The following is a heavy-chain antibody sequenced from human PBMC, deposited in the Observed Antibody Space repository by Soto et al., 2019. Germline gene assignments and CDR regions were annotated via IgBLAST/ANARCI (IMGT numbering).Heavy chain of an antibody. J-gene: IGHJ6*02. V-gene: IGHV3-66*01. Sequence: GGSLRLSCAASGFTVSSNYMSWVRQAPGKGLEWVSVIYSGGSTYYADSVKGRFTISRDNSKNTLYLQMNSLRAEDTAVYYCAREIAAAGTSNYYYYYGMDVWGQGTTVTVSS. D-gene: IGHD6-13*01. CDR3: AREIAAAGTSNYYYYYGMDV. CDR2: IYSGGST. CDR1: GFTVSSNY.